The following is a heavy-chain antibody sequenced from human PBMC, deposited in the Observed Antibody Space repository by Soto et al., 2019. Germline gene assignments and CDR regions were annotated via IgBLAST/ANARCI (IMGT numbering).Heavy chain of an antibody. J-gene: IGHJ1*01. Sequence: GSLRLSCAASGFTFSSYAMSWVRQAPGKGLEWVSAISGSGGSTYYADSVKGRFTISRDNSKNTLYLQMNSLRAEDTAVYYCACAKYCSGGSCYSYFQHWGQGTLVTVSS. CDR1: GFTFSSYA. V-gene: IGHV3-23*01. CDR3: ACAKYCSGGSCYSYFQH. D-gene: IGHD2-15*01. CDR2: ISGSGGST.